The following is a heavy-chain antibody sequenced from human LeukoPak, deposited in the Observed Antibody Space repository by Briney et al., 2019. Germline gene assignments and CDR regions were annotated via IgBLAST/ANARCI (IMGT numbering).Heavy chain of an antibody. CDR2: IYYSGST. D-gene: IGHD4-17*01. CDR3: ESVGYGDYV. Sequence: SETLSLTCTVSGASISSYYWSWIRQPPGKGLEWIGYIYYSGSTNYNPSLKSRVTISVDTSKNQFSLKLSSVTAADTAVYYCESVGYGDYVWGQGTLVTVSS. CDR1: GASISSYY. J-gene: IGHJ4*02. V-gene: IGHV4-59*01.